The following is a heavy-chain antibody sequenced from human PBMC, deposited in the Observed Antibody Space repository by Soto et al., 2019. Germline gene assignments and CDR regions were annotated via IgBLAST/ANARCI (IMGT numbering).Heavy chain of an antibody. V-gene: IGHV5-51*01. CDR2: IYPGDSDT. CDR1: GYSFTSYW. Sequence: PGESLKISCKGSGYSFTSYWIGWVRQMPGKGLEWMGIIYPGDSDTRYSPSFQGQVTISADKSISTAYLQWSSLKASDTAMYYCARLSEDSGYDLFLPDTFDYWGQGTLVTVSS. D-gene: IGHD5-12*01. J-gene: IGHJ4*02. CDR3: ARLSEDSGYDLFLPDTFDY.